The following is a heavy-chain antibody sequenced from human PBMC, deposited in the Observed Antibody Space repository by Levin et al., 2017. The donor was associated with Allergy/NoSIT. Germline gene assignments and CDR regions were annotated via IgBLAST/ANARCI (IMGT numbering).Heavy chain of an antibody. CDR3: AKDLARWNYGPDTFDY. CDR2: ISGSGGST. CDR1: GFTFSSYA. D-gene: IGHD1-7*01. J-gene: IGHJ4*02. Sequence: QSGGSLRLSCAASGFTFSSYAMSWVRQAPGKGLEWVSAISGSGGSTYYADSVKGRFTISRDNSKNTLYLQMNSLRAEDTAVYYCAKDLARWNYGPDTFDYWGQGTLVTVSS. V-gene: IGHV3-23*01.